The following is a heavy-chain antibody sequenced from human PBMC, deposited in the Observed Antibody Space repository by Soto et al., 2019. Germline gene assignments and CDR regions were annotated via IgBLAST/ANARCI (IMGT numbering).Heavy chain of an antibody. CDR2: ISAYNGNT. D-gene: IGHD3-3*01. J-gene: IGHJ5*02. V-gene: IGHV1-18*04. CDR1: GYTFTSYG. Sequence: ASVKVSCKASGYTFTSYGISWVRQAPGQGLEWMGWISAYNGNTNYAQKLQGRVTMTTDTSTSTAYMELRSLRSDDTAVYYCARDQDYYDFWSGYYTRTNWFDPWGQGTLVTVSS. CDR3: ARDQDYYDFWSGYYTRTNWFDP.